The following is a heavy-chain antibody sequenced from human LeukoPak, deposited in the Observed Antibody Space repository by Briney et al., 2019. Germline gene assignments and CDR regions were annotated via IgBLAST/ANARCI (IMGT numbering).Heavy chain of an antibody. D-gene: IGHD6-19*01. CDR1: GFTFSSYW. Sequence: GGSLRLSCAASGFTFSSYWMSWVRQAPGKGLEWVANIKQDGSEKYYVDSVKGRFTISRDNAKNSLYLQMNSLRAEDMALYYCAKASIAVASWSNFDYWGQGTLVTVSS. CDR3: AKASIAVASWSNFDY. CDR2: IKQDGSEK. V-gene: IGHV3-7*03. J-gene: IGHJ4*02.